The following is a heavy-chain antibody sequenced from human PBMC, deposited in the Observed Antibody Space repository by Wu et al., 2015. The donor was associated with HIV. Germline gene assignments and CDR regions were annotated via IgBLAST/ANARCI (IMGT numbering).Heavy chain of an antibody. D-gene: IGHD3-10*01. CDR3: ATSYYGSGSYPTFYYYYAMDV. CDR2: MNSNNGKT. CDR1: GYTITTYD. V-gene: IGHV1-8*01. J-gene: IGHJ6*02. Sequence: QVQLVAGLGREVKKPGASVKVSCQASGYTITTYDFNWVRQAPGQGLEWMGWMNSNNGKTGYGQKFQGRVAMTRNISTRTAYMELSGLKSEDTAVYYCATSYYGSGSYPTFYYYYAMDVWGQGTTVTVSS.